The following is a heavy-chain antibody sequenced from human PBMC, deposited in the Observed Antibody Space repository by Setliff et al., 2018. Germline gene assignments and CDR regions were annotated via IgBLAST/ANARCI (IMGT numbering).Heavy chain of an antibody. CDR2: IYHSGST. V-gene: IGHV4-38-2*02. J-gene: IGHJ4*02. CDR3: AKHRSYFDY. Sequence: SETLSLTCTVSGYSISNDYFWGWIRQPPGKGLEWIGSIYHSGSTSYYPPLKSRVTISVDTSKNQFSLNLSSVTAADTAVYYCAKHRSYFDYWGQGTLGTVST. CDR1: GYSISNDYF.